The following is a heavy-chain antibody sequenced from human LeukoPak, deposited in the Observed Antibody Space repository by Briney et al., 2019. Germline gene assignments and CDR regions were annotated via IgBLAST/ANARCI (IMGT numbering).Heavy chain of an antibody. D-gene: IGHD1-7*01. V-gene: IGHV4-61*05. CDR3: ARDGALREELRRGFDP. CDR2: IYTSGST. J-gene: IGHJ5*02. Sequence: SETLSLTCTVSGGSISSSSYYWGWIRQPPGKGLEWIGRIYTSGSTNYNPSLKSRVTMSVDTSKNQFSLKLSSVTAADTAVYYCARDGALREELRRGFDPWGQGTLVTVSS. CDR1: GGSISSSSYY.